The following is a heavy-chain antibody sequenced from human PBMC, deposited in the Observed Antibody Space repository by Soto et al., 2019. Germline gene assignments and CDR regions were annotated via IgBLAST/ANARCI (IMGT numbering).Heavy chain of an antibody. J-gene: IGHJ6*03. CDR3: ARGGRRVYYYYYYMDV. CDR2: MNPNSGNT. Sequence: ASVKVSCQASGSTFTSYDINWVRQATGQGLGWMGWMNPNSGNTGYAQKFQGRVTMTRNTSISTAYMELSSLRSEDTAVYYCARGGRRVYYYYYYMDVWGKGTTVTVSS. CDR1: GSTFTSYD. V-gene: IGHV1-8*01.